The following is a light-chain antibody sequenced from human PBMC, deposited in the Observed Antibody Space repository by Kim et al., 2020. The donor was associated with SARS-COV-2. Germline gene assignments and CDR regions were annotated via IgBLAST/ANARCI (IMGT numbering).Light chain of an antibody. Sequence: LSPGERAGLSCRASQSVASNNLAWFQQKPGQAPRLLIHGTSSRVTGIPDRFSGSGSGTDFTLTISRPEPEDFAVYYCQQYDRPPYTFGQGTKLEI. V-gene: IGKV3-20*01. CDR1: QSVASNN. J-gene: IGKJ2*01. CDR2: GTS. CDR3: QQYDRPPYT.